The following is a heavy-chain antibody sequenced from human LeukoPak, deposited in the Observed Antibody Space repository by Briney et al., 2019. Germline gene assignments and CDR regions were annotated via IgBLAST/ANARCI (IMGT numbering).Heavy chain of an antibody. Sequence: GGSLRLSCAASGFTFSDSAIHWVRQASGKGLEWVGRIRSKANTYATAYAASVKGRFLISRDDSKNTAYLQMNSLKTEDTAVYYCARHDSSSWEYYMDVWGKGTTVTVSS. D-gene: IGHD6-13*01. CDR2: IRSKANTYAT. V-gene: IGHV3-73*01. CDR1: GFTFSDSA. CDR3: ARHDSSSWEYYMDV. J-gene: IGHJ6*03.